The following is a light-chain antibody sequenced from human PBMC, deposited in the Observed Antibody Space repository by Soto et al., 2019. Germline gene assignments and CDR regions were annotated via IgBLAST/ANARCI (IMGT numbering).Light chain of an antibody. CDR2: GAS. CDR1: QSVSSN. Sequence: EIVMTQSPATLSVSPGERATLGFRASQSVSSNLAWYQQKPGQAPRLLIYGASTRATGIPARFSGSGSGTEFTLTISSLQSEDFAVYYCQQYNNWPPTFGQGTKVDIK. CDR3: QQYNNWPPT. J-gene: IGKJ1*01. V-gene: IGKV3-15*01.